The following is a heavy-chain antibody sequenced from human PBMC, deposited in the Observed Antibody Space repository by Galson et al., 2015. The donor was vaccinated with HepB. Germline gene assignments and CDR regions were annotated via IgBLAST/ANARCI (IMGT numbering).Heavy chain of an antibody. V-gene: IGHV5-51*01. J-gene: IGHJ6*02. CDR3: ATTLGYSYGHNYYYSLDV. Sequence: QSGAEVKKAGESLKISCKGSGYNIANYWIGWVRQMPGKGLEWMGMIYPGDSETRYSPSFQGQVTISADKSISTAFLQWNSLKASDSAMYYCATTLGYSYGHNYYYSLDVWGQGTTVTVSS. CDR1: GYNIANYW. CDR2: IYPGDSET. D-gene: IGHD5-18*01.